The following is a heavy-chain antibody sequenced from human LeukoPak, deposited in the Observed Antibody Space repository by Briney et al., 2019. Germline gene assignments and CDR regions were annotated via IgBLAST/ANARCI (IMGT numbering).Heavy chain of an antibody. V-gene: IGHV3-30*18. Sequence: PGGSLRLSCAASGFTFSDHYMDWVRQAPGKGLEWVAVISYDGSNKYYADSVKGRFTISRDNSKNTLYLQMNSLRAEDTAVYYCAKGLQLRVVPAALPYYYYGMDVWGQGTTVTVSS. CDR1: GFTFSDHY. CDR3: AKGLQLRVVPAALPYYYYGMDV. CDR2: ISYDGSNK. J-gene: IGHJ6*02. D-gene: IGHD2-2*01.